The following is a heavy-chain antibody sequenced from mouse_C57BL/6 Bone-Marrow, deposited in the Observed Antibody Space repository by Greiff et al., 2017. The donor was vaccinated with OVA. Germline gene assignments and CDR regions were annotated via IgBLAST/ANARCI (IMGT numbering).Heavy chain of an antibody. CDR2: INPYNGDT. V-gene: IGHV1-20*01. CDR1: GYSFTGYF. D-gene: IGHD1-1*01. CDR3: ASRGYYGSSNV. J-gene: IGHJ1*03. Sequence: EVQLVESGPELVKPGDSVKISCKASGYSFTGYFMNWVMQSHGKSLEWIGRINPYNGDTFYNQKFKGKATLTVDKSSSTAHMELRSLTSEDSAVYYCASRGYYGSSNVWGTGTTVTVSS.